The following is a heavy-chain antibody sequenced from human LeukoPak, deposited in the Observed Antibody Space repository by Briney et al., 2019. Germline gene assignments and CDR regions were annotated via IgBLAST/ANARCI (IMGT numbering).Heavy chain of an antibody. Sequence: SETLSLTCAVYGGSFSGYYWSWIRQPPGKGLEWIGEINHSGSTNYNPSLKSRVTISVDTSKNQFSLKLSSVTAADTAVYYCAGGLPIAAAGSFDYWGQGTLVTVSS. CDR1: GGSFSGYY. CDR3: AGGLPIAAAGSFDY. J-gene: IGHJ4*02. V-gene: IGHV4-34*01. D-gene: IGHD6-13*01. CDR2: INHSGST.